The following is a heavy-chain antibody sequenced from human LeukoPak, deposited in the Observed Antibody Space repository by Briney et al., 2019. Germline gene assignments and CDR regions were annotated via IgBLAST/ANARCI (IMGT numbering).Heavy chain of an antibody. CDR2: INAGNGNT. V-gene: IGHV1-3*03. J-gene: IGHJ4*02. D-gene: IGHD3-22*01. Sequence: ASEKVSCKASGYTFTSYAMHWVRQAPGQRLEWMGWINAGNGNTKYSQEFQGRVTITRDTSASTAYMELSSLRSEDMAVYYCAREGSGLTYYYDSSGYYFDYWGQGTLVTVSS. CDR1: GYTFTSYA. CDR3: AREGSGLTYYYDSSGYYFDY.